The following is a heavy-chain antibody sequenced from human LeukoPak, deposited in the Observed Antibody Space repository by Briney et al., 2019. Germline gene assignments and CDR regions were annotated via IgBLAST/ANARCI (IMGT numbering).Heavy chain of an antibody. CDR2: IYHSGST. CDR3: ARYIRGGYTSNFDY. V-gene: IGHV4-4*02. CDR1: GGSISSSNW. Sequence: PSETLSLTCAVSGGSISSSNWWRWVRQPPGKGLEWIGEIYHSGSTNYNPSLKSRVTISVDKSKNQFSLKLSSVTAADTAVYYCARYIRGGYTSNFDYWGQGTLVTVSS. D-gene: IGHD6-25*01. J-gene: IGHJ4*02.